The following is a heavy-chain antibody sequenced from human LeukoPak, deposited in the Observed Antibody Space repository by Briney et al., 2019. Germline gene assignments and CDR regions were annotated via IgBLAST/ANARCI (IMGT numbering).Heavy chain of an antibody. D-gene: IGHD3-10*01. CDR3: ARELLVRGSDSIYFDY. V-gene: IGHV1-2*02. CDR2: INPNSGGT. J-gene: IGHJ4*02. CDR1: GGTFSSYA. Sequence: ASVKVSCKASGGTFSSYAISWVRQAPGQGLEWMGWINPNSGGTNYAQKFQGRVTMTRDTSISTAYMELSRLRSDDTAVYYCARELLVRGSDSIYFDYWGQGTLVTVSS.